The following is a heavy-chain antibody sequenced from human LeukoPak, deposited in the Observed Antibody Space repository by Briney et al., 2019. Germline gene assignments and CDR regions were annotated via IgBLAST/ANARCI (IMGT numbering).Heavy chain of an antibody. CDR3: ARHPNCSGGGCYLYYFDY. CDR2: IYYSGST. J-gene: IGHJ4*02. Sequence: PSETLSLTCTVSGGSISSSSYYWDWIRQPRGKGLEWIGSIYYSGSTYVNPSRKSRFTISVDTAKNGFSLKLSSVTAADTAVYYCARHPNCSGGGCYLYYFDYWGQGTLVTVSS. CDR1: GGSISSSSYY. V-gene: IGHV4-39*01. D-gene: IGHD2-15*01.